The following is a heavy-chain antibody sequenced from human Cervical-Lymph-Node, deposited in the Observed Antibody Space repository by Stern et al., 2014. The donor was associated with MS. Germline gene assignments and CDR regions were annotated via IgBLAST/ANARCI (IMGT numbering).Heavy chain of an antibody. D-gene: IGHD2/OR15-2a*01. J-gene: IGHJ4*02. V-gene: IGHV4-39*01. CDR3: ARRIRSYYSDY. CDR1: GGSISSGDYY. Sequence: QLVESGPGLVKPSETLSLTCTVSGGSISSGDYYWGWIRQPPGKGLVWMGSIYYSGSPYSTPSLKRRVTISVDTSKNKFSRKLSSVTAADTAVYYCARRIRSYYSDYWGQGTLVTVSS. CDR2: IYYSGSP.